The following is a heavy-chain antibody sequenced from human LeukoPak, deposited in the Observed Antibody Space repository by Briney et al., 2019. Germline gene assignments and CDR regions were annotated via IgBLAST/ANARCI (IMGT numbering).Heavy chain of an antibody. CDR2: IYYSGST. J-gene: IGHJ4*02. CDR1: GGSITSYY. D-gene: IGHD3-22*01. V-gene: IGHV4-59*01. Sequence: PSETLSLTYTVSGGSITSYYWNWIRQPPGKALEWIGYIYYSGSTNYNPSLKSRVTISVEKSKNQFSLKLSSVTAADTAMYFCASHDTSGYYFDYWGQGTLVTVSS. CDR3: ASHDTSGYYFDY.